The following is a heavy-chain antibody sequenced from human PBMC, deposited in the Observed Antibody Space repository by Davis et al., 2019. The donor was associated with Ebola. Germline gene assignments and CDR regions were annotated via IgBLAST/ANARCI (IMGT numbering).Heavy chain of an antibody. D-gene: IGHD6-13*01. Sequence: GESLKISCAASGFTFSRYGMHWVRQAPGKGLEWVAVISYDGSNKYYADSVKGRFTVSRDNSKNTLFLQLNSLRGEDTAVYHCAKETRWYGGYYFDSWGQGTLVTVSS. CDR2: ISYDGSNK. CDR3: AKETRWYGGYYFDS. V-gene: IGHV3-30*18. CDR1: GFTFSRYG. J-gene: IGHJ4*02.